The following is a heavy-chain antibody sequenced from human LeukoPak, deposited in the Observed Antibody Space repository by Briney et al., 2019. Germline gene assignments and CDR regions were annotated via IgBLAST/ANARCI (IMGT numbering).Heavy chain of an antibody. CDR3: ARQRGGWSYDAFDI. Sequence: ASVKVSCKASGYTFTGYHMHWVLQAPGQGLEWMGRINPNSGGTNYAQKFQGRVTMTRDTSISTAYMELSRLRSDDTAVYYCARQRGGWSYDAFDIWGQGTMVTVSS. V-gene: IGHV1-2*06. D-gene: IGHD6-19*01. J-gene: IGHJ3*02. CDR2: INPNSGGT. CDR1: GYTFTGYH.